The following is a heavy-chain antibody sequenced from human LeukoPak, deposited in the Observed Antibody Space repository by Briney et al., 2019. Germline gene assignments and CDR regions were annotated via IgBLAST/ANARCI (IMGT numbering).Heavy chain of an antibody. J-gene: IGHJ4*02. CDR3: ARPAYYDFWSGYFY. D-gene: IGHD3-3*01. V-gene: IGHV3-66*02. Sequence: GGSLRLSCAASGFTVSSNYMSWVRQAQGKGLEWVSVIYSGGRTYYADSVKGRLTISRDNSKKTFYLQMNSLRAEDTAVYYCARPAYYDFWSGYFYWGQGTLVTVSS. CDR1: GFTVSSNY. CDR2: IYSGGRT.